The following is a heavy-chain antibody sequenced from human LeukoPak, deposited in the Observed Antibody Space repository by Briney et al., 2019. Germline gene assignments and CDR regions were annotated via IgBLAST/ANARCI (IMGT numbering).Heavy chain of an antibody. V-gene: IGHV3-49*04. CDR1: GFTFRSYG. CDR3: TRDRPAYYGPHYLYYYMDV. J-gene: IGHJ6*03. CDR2: IRSETYGGSA. D-gene: IGHD3-10*01. Sequence: GGSLRLSCAASGFTFRSYGMSWVRQAPGKGLEWVGVIRSETYGGSAEYAASVKGRFTISRDDSKSIAYLQMNSLKTEDTAVYYCTRDRPAYYGPHYLYYYMDVWGKGTTVTISS.